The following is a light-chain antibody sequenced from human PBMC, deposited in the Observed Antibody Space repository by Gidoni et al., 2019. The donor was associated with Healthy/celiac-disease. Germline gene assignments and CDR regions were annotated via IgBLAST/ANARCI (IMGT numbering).Light chain of an antibody. CDR1: QSVSSSY. Sequence: DIVLTQSPGTLSLSPGERATLSRRASQSVSSSYLAWYQQKPGQAPRLLIYGASSRATGIPDRFSGSGSGTDFTLTISRLEPEDFAVYYCQQYGSSPPWTFGQGTKVEIK. CDR3: QQYGSSPPWT. J-gene: IGKJ1*01. CDR2: GAS. V-gene: IGKV3-20*01.